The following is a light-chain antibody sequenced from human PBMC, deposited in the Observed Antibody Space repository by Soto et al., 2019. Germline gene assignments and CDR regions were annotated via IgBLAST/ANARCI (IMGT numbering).Light chain of an antibody. V-gene: IGLV1-44*01. J-gene: IGLJ3*02. CDR1: SSNIGSNT. Sequence: QSVLTQPPSASGTPGQRVTISCSGSSSNIGSNTVNWYQQLTGTAPKLLIESNNQRPSGVPDRLSGCKSGTSASLAVSVLQSVDEADYYCAAWDDCLTGVFGGGTKLTVL. CDR2: SNN. CDR3: AAWDDCLTGV.